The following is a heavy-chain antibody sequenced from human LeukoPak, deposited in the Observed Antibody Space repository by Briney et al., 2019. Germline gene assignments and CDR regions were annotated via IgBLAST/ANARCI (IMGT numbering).Heavy chain of an antibody. J-gene: IGHJ4*02. CDR3: ASHYDILTDLIFP. Sequence: GGSLRLSCAASGFTFSSYSMNWVRQAPGKGLEWVSSISSSSSYIYYADSVKGQFTISRDNAKNSLYLQMNSLRAEDTAVYYCASHYDILTDLIFPWGQGTLVTVSS. D-gene: IGHD3-9*01. V-gene: IGHV3-21*01. CDR2: ISSSSSYI. CDR1: GFTFSSYS.